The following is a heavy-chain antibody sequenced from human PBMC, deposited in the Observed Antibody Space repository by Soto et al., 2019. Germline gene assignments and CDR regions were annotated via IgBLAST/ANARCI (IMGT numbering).Heavy chain of an antibody. Sequence: QVQLVQSGAEVKKPGASVKVSCKASGYTFTSYGISWVRQAPGQGLEWMGWISAYNGNTNYAQKLQGRVTMTTDTATSTAYMELKSLRSDDTAVYYCARVWELRYYYYGMDIWGQGTTVTVSS. J-gene: IGHJ6*02. CDR3: ARVWELRYYYYGMDI. CDR1: GYTFTSYG. CDR2: ISAYNGNT. D-gene: IGHD1-26*01. V-gene: IGHV1-18*01.